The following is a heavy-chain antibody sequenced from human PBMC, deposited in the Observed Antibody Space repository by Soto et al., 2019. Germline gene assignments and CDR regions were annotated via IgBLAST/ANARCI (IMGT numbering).Heavy chain of an antibody. J-gene: IGHJ6*02. Sequence: VGSLRLSCEVSGFTLSSYGMHWVRQAPDKGLEWVAVISFDGSNKYYGESVKGRFTISRDNSKNTLYLQMNSLGAEDTAVYYCAKAKGYCSGGTCYPGSYYYSYTMDVWGQGTTVTVSS. CDR3: AKAKGYCSGGTCYPGSYYYSYTMDV. CDR1: GFTLSSYG. CDR2: ISFDGSNK. V-gene: IGHV3-30*18. D-gene: IGHD2-15*01.